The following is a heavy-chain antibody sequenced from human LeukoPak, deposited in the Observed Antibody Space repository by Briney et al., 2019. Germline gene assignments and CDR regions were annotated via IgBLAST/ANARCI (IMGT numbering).Heavy chain of an antibody. D-gene: IGHD5-12*01. CDR2: MYSGGTI. CDR1: GFTFSSYW. CDR3: ATGYDFGFDP. Sequence: GGSLRLSCAASGFTFSSYWMSWVRQAPGKGLEWVSIMYSGGTIQYVDSVKGRFTISRDNSKNTLDLQMNSLRVEDTAVYYCATGYDFGFDPWGQGTLVTVSS. V-gene: IGHV3-53*01. J-gene: IGHJ5*02.